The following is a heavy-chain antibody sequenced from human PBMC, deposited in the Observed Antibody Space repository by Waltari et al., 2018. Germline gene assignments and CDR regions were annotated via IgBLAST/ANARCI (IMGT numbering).Heavy chain of an antibody. CDR1: GGTFSSYA. Sequence: QVQLVQSGAEVKKPGSSVKVSCKASGGTFSSYAISWVRQAPGQGLEWMGGIIPIFGTANYAQKFQGRVTITADESTSTAYMELSSLRSEDTAVYYCARARYCTNGVCSDYYYYGMDVWGQGTTVTVSS. J-gene: IGHJ6*02. V-gene: IGHV1-69*01. D-gene: IGHD2-8*01. CDR3: ARARYCTNGVCSDYYYYGMDV. CDR2: IIPIFGTA.